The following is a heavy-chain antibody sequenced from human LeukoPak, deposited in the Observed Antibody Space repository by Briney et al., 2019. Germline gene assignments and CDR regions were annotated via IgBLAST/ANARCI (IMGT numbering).Heavy chain of an antibody. CDR2: IIPILGIA. CDR1: GGTFSSHA. V-gene: IGHV1-69*04. Sequence: SVKVSCKASGGTFSSHAISWVRQAPGQGLEWMGRIIPILGIANYAQKFQGRVTITADKSTSTAYMELSSLRSEDTAVYYCAGGLAGKALDYWGQGTLVTVSS. D-gene: IGHD6-19*01. CDR3: AGGLAGKALDY. J-gene: IGHJ4*02.